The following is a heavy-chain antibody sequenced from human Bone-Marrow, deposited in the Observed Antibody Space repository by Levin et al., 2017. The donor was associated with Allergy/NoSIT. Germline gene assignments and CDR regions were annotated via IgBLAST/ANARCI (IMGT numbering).Heavy chain of an antibody. D-gene: IGHD3-22*01. J-gene: IGHJ4*02. CDR1: GLTVSSNY. CDR2: IYSGGST. CDR3: ARFESSGYGFDY. Sequence: GGSLRLSCAASGLTVSSNYMHWVRQAPGKGLEWVAVIYSGGSTYYADSVKGRFTISRDNSKNTLHLQMNSLRAEDTAVYFCARFESSGYGFDYWGQGALVTVSS. V-gene: IGHV3-66*01.